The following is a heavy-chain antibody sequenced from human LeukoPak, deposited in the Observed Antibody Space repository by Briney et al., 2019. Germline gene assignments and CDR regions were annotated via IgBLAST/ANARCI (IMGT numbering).Heavy chain of an antibody. Sequence: SETLSLTCTVSGGSISSSSYYWGWIRQPPGKGLEWIGSIYYSGSTYYNPSLKSRVTISVDTSKNQFSLKLSSVTAADTAVYYCARDGGNEPYDAFDIWGQGTMVTVSS. CDR2: IYYSGST. J-gene: IGHJ3*02. CDR1: GGSISSSSYY. D-gene: IGHD4-23*01. CDR3: ARDGGNEPYDAFDI. V-gene: IGHV4-39*07.